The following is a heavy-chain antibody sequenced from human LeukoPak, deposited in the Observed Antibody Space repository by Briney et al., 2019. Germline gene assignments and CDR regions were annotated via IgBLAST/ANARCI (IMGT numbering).Heavy chain of an antibody. CDR3: AKDPCSSTSCYFDY. D-gene: IGHD2-2*01. CDR1: GFTFSSYG. Sequence: PGGSLRLSCAASGFTFSSYGMHWVRQAPGKGLEWVAVISYDGSNKYYADSVRGRFTISRDNSKNTLYLQMNSLRAEDTAVYYCAKDPCSSTSCYFDYWGQGTLVTVSS. V-gene: IGHV3-30*18. J-gene: IGHJ4*02. CDR2: ISYDGSNK.